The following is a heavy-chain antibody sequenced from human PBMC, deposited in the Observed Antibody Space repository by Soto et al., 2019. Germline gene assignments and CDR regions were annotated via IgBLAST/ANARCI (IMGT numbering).Heavy chain of an antibody. CDR3: ARDQSFDRSYYYGIDV. V-gene: IGHV1-69*04. Sequence: GASVKVSCKASGGTFSSYTISWVRQAPGQGLEWMGRIIPILGIANYAQKFQGRVTFTADKSTSTAYMELSSLRSEDTAVYYCARDQSFDRSYYYGIDVWGQGTTVTVSS. CDR1: GGTFSSYT. D-gene: IGHD3-10*01. J-gene: IGHJ6*02. CDR2: IIPILGIA.